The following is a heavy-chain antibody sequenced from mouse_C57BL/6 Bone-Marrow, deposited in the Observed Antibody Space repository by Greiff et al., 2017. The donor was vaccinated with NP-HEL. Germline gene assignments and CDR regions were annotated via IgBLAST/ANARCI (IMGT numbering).Heavy chain of an antibody. CDR2: INPNNGGT. D-gene: IGHD2-2*01. CDR1: GYTFTDYY. CDR3: AREGSMVPDFDY. V-gene: IGHV1-26*01. Sequence: EVQLQQSGPELVKPGASVKISCKASGYTFTDYYMNWVKQSHGKSLEWIGDINPNNGGTSYNQKFKGKATLTVDKSSSTAYMELRSLTSEDSAVYYCAREGSMVPDFDYWGQGTTLTVSS. J-gene: IGHJ2*01.